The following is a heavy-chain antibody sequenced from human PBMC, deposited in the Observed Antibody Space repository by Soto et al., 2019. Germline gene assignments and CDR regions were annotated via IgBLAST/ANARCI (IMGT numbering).Heavy chain of an antibody. Sequence: ASVKVSCKASGYTFSSYGISWLRQAPGQGLEWVGWISAYNGNTNYAQNFQGRVTMTTDASTSTAYMELRSLRSDDTAVYYCARDHGHIVVVPVALRYGMDVWGQGTTVTVSS. CDR1: GYTFSSYG. CDR2: ISAYNGNT. J-gene: IGHJ6*02. D-gene: IGHD2-2*01. V-gene: IGHV1-18*01. CDR3: ARDHGHIVVVPVALRYGMDV.